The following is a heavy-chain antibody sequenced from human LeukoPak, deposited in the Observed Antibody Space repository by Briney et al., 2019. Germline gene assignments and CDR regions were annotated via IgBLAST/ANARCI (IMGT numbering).Heavy chain of an antibody. J-gene: IGHJ6*03. CDR3: ASSHYGDYYYYISV. V-gene: IGHV3-66*02. D-gene: IGHD4-17*01. Sequence: GGSLRLSCAASGLTVSSNYMSWVRQAPGKGLEWVSVIYSGGSTYYTDSVKGRFTISRDNSQNTLYLQMNSLRAEDTAVYYCASSHYGDYYYYISVWGKGTTVTVSS. CDR1: GLTVSSNY. CDR2: IYSGGST.